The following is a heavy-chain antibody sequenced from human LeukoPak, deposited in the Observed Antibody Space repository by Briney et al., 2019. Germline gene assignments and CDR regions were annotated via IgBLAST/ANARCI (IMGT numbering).Heavy chain of an antibody. CDR1: GFTLNSYW. D-gene: IGHD1-26*01. CDR3: TRIKWDLTYFDY. Sequence: GGSLRLSCAASGFTLNSYWMHWVRQAPGKGLVWVSRINVDGSSISYADSVKGRFTISRDNARNTLYLQMNSLRAEDTAVYYCTRIKWDLTYFDYWGQGTLVTASS. J-gene: IGHJ4*02. CDR2: INVDGSSI. V-gene: IGHV3-74*01.